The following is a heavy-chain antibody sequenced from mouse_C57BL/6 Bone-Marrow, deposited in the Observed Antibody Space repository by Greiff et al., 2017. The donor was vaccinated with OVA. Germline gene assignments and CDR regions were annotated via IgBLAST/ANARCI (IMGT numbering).Heavy chain of an antibody. J-gene: IGHJ4*01. CDR2: IDPSDSYT. CDR1: GYTFTSYW. D-gene: IGHD1-1*01. CDR3: ATLGVVERTYYAMDY. Sequence: VQLQQPGAELVMPGASVKLSCKASGYTFTSYWMHWAKQRPGQGLEWIGEIDPSDSYTNYNQKFKGKSTLTVDKSSSTAYMQLSSLTSEDSAVYYCATLGVVERTYYAMDYWGQGTSVTVSS. V-gene: IGHV1-69*01.